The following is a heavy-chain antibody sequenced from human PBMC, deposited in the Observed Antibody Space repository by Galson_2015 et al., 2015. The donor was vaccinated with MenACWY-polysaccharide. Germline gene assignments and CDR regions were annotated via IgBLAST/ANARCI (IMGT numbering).Heavy chain of an antibody. CDR1: GFTFSNLW. CDR2: ISDGGSTT. Sequence: SLRLSCATSGFTFSNLWMHWVRQGPGKRLAWVSRISDGGSTTDYADSARVRFIISRDNAKNSLYLQMNSLRAEDKAVYYWARAGDHDDCTDALEIWGHGTMVTVSS. CDR3: ARAGDHDDCTDALEI. V-gene: IGHV3-74*01. D-gene: IGHD7-27*01. J-gene: IGHJ3*02.